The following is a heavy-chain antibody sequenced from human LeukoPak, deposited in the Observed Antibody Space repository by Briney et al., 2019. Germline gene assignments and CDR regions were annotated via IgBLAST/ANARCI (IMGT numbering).Heavy chain of an antibody. CDR1: GFTFSSYE. CDR2: ISSSGRTI. D-gene: IGHD2-15*01. CDR3: ARDAGPNCSGGSCYRPEYYYYGMDV. Sequence: GGSLRLSCAASGFTFSSYEMNWVRQAPGKGLGWDSYISSSGRTIYYAYSLKGRFTISRDNAKNSLYLQMNSLRAEDTAVYYCARDAGPNCSGGSCYRPEYYYYGMDVWGQGTTVTVSS. J-gene: IGHJ6*02. V-gene: IGHV3-48*03.